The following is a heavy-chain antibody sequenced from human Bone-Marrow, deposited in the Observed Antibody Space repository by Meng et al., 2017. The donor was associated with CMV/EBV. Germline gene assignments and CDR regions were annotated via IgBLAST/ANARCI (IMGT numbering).Heavy chain of an antibody. Sequence: ASVKVSCKVSGYTLTELSMHWVRQAPGKGLEWMGGFDPEDGETIYAQKFQGRVTMTEDTSTDTAYMELSSLRSEDTAVYYCATGIAAPYGMDVWGQATTVTVSS. CDR1: GYTLTELS. CDR2: FDPEDGET. CDR3: ATGIAAPYGMDV. V-gene: IGHV1-24*01. J-gene: IGHJ6*02. D-gene: IGHD6-6*01.